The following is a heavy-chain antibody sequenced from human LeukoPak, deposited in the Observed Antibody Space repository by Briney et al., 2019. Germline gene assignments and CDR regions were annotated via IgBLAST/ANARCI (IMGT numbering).Heavy chain of an antibody. CDR1: GYTFTSYD. V-gene: IGHV1-8*01. Sequence: ASVKVSCKASGYTFTSYDINWVRQATGQGLEWMGWMNPNSGNTGYAQKLQGRVTMTTDTSTSTAYMELRSLRSDDTAVYYCARGLSTVVPAATSDYWGQGTLVTVSS. CDR3: ARGLSTVVPAATSDY. J-gene: IGHJ4*02. D-gene: IGHD2-2*01. CDR2: MNPNSGNT.